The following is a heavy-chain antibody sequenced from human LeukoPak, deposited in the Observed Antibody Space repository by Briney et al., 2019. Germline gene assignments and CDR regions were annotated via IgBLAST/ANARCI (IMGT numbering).Heavy chain of an antibody. D-gene: IGHD2-21*02. J-gene: IGHJ4*02. Sequence: GGSLRLSCAASGFTFSTYGMHWVRQAPGKGLEWVALIWYDGSNKYYVDSVKGRFTISRDNSKNTLYLQMNSLRVEDTAVYYCARGGCGGDCYSPYYIDQWGQGTLVTVSS. CDR1: GFTFSTYG. V-gene: IGHV3-33*01. CDR3: ARGGCGGDCYSPYYIDQ. CDR2: IWYDGSNK.